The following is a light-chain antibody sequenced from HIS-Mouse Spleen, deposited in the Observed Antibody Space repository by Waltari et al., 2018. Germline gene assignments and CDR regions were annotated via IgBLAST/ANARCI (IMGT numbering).Light chain of an antibody. V-gene: IGLV2-23*03. CDR3: CSYAGSSTFGV. Sequence: QSALPQPASVSGSPGQSITISCTGTSSDVGTYNLVPWYQQHPGKAPKLMIYEGSKRPSGVSNRFSGSKSGNTASLTISGLQAEDEADYYCCSYAGSSTFGVFGGGTKLTVL. CDR1: SSDVGTYNL. CDR2: EGS. J-gene: IGLJ3*02.